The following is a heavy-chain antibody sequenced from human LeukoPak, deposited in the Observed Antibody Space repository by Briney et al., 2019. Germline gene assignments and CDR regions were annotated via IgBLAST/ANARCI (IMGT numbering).Heavy chain of an antibody. CDR3: ARRQGCSSTSCPPDH. D-gene: IGHD2-2*01. CDR2: IYPGDSDT. J-gene: IGHJ4*02. V-gene: IGHV5-51*01. Sequence: GESLKISCRGSGYIFNTYWIGWVRQMPGKGLEWMGIIYPGDSDTRYSPSFQGQVTMSADKSINTAYLQWSSLRASDTAMYYCARRQGCSSTSCPPDHWGQGTLVTVSS. CDR1: GYIFNTYW.